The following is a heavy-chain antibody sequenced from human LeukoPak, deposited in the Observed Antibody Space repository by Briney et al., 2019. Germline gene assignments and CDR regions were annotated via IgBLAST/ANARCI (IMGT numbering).Heavy chain of an antibody. V-gene: IGHV3-21*01. J-gene: IGHJ4*02. D-gene: IGHD6-19*01. CDR2: ITSPVGRI. CDR3: ATDGRSSGWYGFDY. Sequence: GGSLRLSCAASGFTFSTYSMNWVRQAPGKGLEWVSSITSPVGRIYYADSLKGRITISRDNARSSLYLQMNSLRAEDTAVYYCATDGRSSGWYGFDYWGQGTLLTVSP. CDR1: GFTFSTYS.